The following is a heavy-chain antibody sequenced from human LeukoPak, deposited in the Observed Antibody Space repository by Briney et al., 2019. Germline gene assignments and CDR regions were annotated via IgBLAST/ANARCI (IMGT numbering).Heavy chain of an antibody. V-gene: IGHV7-4-1*02. J-gene: IGHJ6*02. CDR1: GYTFTSYA. CDR3: ARDPLGYCSSTSCYYYYYYGMDV. D-gene: IGHD2-2*01. Sequence: ASVKVSCKASGYTFTSYAMNWARQAPGQGLEWVGWINTNTGNPTYAQGFTGRFVFSLDTSVSTAYLQISSLKAEDTAVYYCARDPLGYCSSTSCYYYYYYGMDVWGQGTTVTVSS. CDR2: INTNTGNP.